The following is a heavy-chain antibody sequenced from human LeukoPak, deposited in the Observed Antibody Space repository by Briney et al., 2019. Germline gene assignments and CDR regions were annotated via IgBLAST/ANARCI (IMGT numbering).Heavy chain of an antibody. V-gene: IGHV4-61*02. Sequence: SQTLSLTCTVSGTSIGSGVYNGSGIRQPPGKGLEGFGGTYTSGSTTYNPSLKSRVTISGDTSENQFSLRLSSVTAADTAVYNCARASYSYDISGWVPFDYWGQGTLVTVSS. CDR2: TYTSGST. CDR1: GTSIGSGVYN. D-gene: IGHD3-22*01. J-gene: IGHJ4*02. CDR3: ARASYSYDISGWVPFDY.